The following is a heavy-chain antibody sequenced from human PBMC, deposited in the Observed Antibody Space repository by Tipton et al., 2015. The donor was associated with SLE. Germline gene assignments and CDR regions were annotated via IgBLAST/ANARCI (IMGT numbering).Heavy chain of an antibody. V-gene: IGHV4-59*12. D-gene: IGHD3-9*01. J-gene: IGHJ6*03. CDR3: ARDQGYDILYYYYYMDV. Sequence: TLSLTCTISGGSFSNYYWSWIRQPPGKGLEWIGYIYYSGSTNYNPSLKSRVTISVDTSKNQFSLKLSSVTAADTAVYYCARDQGYDILYYYYYMDVWGKGTTVTVPS. CDR1: GGSFSNYY. CDR2: IYYSGST.